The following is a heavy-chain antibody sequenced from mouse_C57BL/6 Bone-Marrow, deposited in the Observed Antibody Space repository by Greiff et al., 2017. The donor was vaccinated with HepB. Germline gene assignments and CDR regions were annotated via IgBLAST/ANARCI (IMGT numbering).Heavy chain of an antibody. CDR3: ARESLLYYFDY. Sequence: EVQLVESGGGLVKPGGSLKLSCAASGFTFSSYAMSWVRQTPEKRLEWVATISDGGSYTYYPDNVQGRFTISRDNAKNKLYLQMSHLKSEDTAMYYCARESLLYYFDYWGQGTTLTVSS. J-gene: IGHJ2*01. CDR2: ISDGGSYT. V-gene: IGHV5-4*01. CDR1: GFTFSSYA.